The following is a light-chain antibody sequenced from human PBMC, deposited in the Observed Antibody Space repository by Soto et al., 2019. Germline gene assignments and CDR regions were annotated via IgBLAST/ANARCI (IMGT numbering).Light chain of an antibody. Sequence: EIVLTQSPATLSLSPGERATLSCRASQSISTYLAWYQHKAGQPPRLLLYDASSSATGIPARFSGSGSGTDPTVTISNVAPEDYAVYYCQKRGRSFTYGPGTKGDIK. J-gene: IGKJ3*01. V-gene: IGKV3-11*01. CDR2: DAS. CDR3: QKRGRSFT. CDR1: QSISTY.